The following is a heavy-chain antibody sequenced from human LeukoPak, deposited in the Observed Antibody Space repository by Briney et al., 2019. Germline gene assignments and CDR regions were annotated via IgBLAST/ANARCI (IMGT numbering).Heavy chain of an antibody. J-gene: IGHJ3*02. CDR1: GYTFTSYA. D-gene: IGHD3-10*01. Sequence: ASVKVSCKASGYTFTSYAMHWVRQAPGQRLEWMGGINASNGNTKYSQKFRGRVTITRDTSSSTAYMELSSLRSEDTAVYYCARGRPITMVRGVIGPFDIWGQGTMVTVSS. CDR2: INASNGNT. CDR3: ARGRPITMVRGVIGPFDI. V-gene: IGHV1-3*01.